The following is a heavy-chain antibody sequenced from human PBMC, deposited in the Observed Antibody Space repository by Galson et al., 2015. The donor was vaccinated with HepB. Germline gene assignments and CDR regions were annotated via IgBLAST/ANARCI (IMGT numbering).Heavy chain of an antibody. CDR3: AREGGGLAAADSSVGAFDI. CDR2: IYHSGST. V-gene: IGHV4-4*02. Sequence: ETLSLTCAVSGGSISSSNWWSWVRQPPGKGLEWIGEIYHSGSTNYNPSLKSRVTISVDKSKNQFSLKLSSVTAADTAVYYCAREGGGLAAADSSVGAFDIWGQGTMVTVSS. J-gene: IGHJ3*02. D-gene: IGHD6-13*01. CDR1: GGSISSSNW.